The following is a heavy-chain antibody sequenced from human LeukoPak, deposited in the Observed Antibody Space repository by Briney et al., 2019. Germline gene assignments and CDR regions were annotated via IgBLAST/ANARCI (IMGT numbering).Heavy chain of an antibody. CDR2: IIPIFGTA. V-gene: IGHV1-69*06. CDR1: GGTFSSYA. J-gene: IGHJ3*02. D-gene: IGHD3-10*01. CDR3: ATAHYGSGMGDAFDI. Sequence: GASVKVSCKASGGTFSSYAISWVRQAPGQGLEWMGGIIPIFGTANYAQKFQGRVTITADKSMSTAYMELSSLRSEDTAVYYCATAHYGSGMGDAFDIWGQGTMVTVSS.